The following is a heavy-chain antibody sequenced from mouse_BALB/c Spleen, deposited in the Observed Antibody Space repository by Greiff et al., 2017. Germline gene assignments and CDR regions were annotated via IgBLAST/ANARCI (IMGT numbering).Heavy chain of an antibody. CDR1: GYTFTSYW. CDR2: INPSNGRT. V-gene: IGHV1S81*02. D-gene: IGHD2-14*01. CDR3: ARSDYRYDDY. Sequence: QVQLQQPGAELVKPGASVKLSCKASGYTFTSYWMHWVKQRPGQGLEWIGEINPSNGRTNYNEKFKSKATLTVDKSSSTAYMQLSSLTSEDSAVYYCARSDYRYDDYWGQGTTLTVSS. J-gene: IGHJ2*01.